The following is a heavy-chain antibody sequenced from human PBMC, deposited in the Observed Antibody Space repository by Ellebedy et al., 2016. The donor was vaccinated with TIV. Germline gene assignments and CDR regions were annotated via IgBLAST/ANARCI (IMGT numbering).Heavy chain of an antibody. J-gene: IGHJ6*02. Sequence: ASVKVSCKASGYTFTGYYMHWVRQAPGQGLEWMGWINPNSGGTNYAQKFQGRVTITADESTSTAYMELSSLRSEDTAVYYCARDGRDTATAYYGMDVWGQGTTVTVSS. CDR2: INPNSGGT. CDR3: ARDGRDTATAYYGMDV. CDR1: GYTFTGYY. D-gene: IGHD5-18*01. V-gene: IGHV1-2*02.